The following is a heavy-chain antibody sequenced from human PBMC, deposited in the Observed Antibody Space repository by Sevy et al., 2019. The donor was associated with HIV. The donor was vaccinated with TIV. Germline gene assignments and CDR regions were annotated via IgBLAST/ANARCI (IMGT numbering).Heavy chain of an antibody. CDR2: INPNSGGT. V-gene: IGHV1-2*02. D-gene: IGHD6-19*01. CDR3: AGGKVIGRGWYGGDFDI. J-gene: IGHJ3*02. CDR1: GYTFTGYY. Sequence: ASVKVSCKASGYTFTGYYMHWVRQAPGQGLEWMGWINPNSGGTNYAQKFQGRVTMTRDTSISTAYMELGRLRSDDTAGYYCAGGKVIGRGWYGGDFDIWGQGTMVTVSS.